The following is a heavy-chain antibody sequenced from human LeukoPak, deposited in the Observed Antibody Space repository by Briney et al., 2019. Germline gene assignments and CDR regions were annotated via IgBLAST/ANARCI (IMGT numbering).Heavy chain of an antibody. CDR1: GFTFSNAW. V-gene: IGHV3-15*01. J-gene: IGHJ4*02. Sequence: GGSLRLSCAASGFTFSNAWMSWVRQAPGKGLEWVGRIKSKTDGGTTDYAVPVKGRFTISRDDSKNTLYLQMNSLRAEDTAVYYCARDSGLWSSEYYFDYWGQGTLVTVSS. CDR2: IKSKTDGGTT. D-gene: IGHD2-15*01. CDR3: ARDSGLWSSEYYFDY.